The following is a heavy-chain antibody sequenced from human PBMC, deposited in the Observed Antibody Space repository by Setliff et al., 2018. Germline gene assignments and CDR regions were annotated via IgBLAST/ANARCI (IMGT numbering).Heavy chain of an antibody. J-gene: IGHJ3*02. Sequence: SETLSLTCAVSGYSISSPHYWGWIRQPPGKGLEWIGSIKHSENNYYNPSLKSRVTISVETSNNQFSLKLTSVTAADTAVYYCARDGGDGYGVDAYAGGGFDIWGQGTMVTVSS. CDR2: IKHSENN. CDR3: ARDGGDGYGVDAYAGGGFDI. D-gene: IGHD4-17*01. CDR1: GYSISSPHY. V-gene: IGHV4-38-2*02.